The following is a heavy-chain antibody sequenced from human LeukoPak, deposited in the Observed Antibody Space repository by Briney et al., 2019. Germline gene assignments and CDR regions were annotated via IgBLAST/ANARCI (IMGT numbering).Heavy chain of an antibody. CDR2: IYDSGST. CDR1: GASIRSGDYY. CDR3: ARHRERTSPYYYGMDV. J-gene: IGHJ6*02. V-gene: IGHV4-30-4*01. D-gene: IGHD1-1*01. Sequence: SQTLSLTCTVSGASIRSGDYYWSWIRQPPGKGLEWIGYIYDSGSTYYNPSLKSRITISVDTSENRFSLKLSSVTATDTAVYYCARHRERTSPYYYGMDVWGQGTTVTVSS.